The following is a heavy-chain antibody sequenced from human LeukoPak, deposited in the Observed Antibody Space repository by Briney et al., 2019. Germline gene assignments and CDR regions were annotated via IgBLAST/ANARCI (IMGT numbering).Heavy chain of an antibody. V-gene: IGHV4-59*08. CDR1: GGSVIGYY. CDR2: VYYGGDS. CDR3: ARLSLDESGYRPDY. J-gene: IGHJ4*02. D-gene: IGHD5-18*01. Sequence: SETLSLTCTVPGGSVIGYYWIWIRQPPEKGLEWVGYVYYGGDSNYNPSPRSRVTISIDTCRNQFSLQLSSVTAADTAVYYCARLSLDESGYRPDYWGQGTLVTVSP.